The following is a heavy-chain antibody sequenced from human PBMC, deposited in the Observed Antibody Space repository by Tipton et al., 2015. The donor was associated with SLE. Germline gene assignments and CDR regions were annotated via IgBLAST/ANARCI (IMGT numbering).Heavy chain of an antibody. CDR1: GYIFTSYG. Sequence: QLVQSGAEVKKPGASVTVSCKASGYIFTSYGISWVRQAPGQGLEWMGWITVYNNNAKYAPEFQGRVSMTTDIPTNTAYMELRSLTSDDTAVYYCARVRVDKAMGVLDYWGQGTLVTVSS. J-gene: IGHJ4*02. D-gene: IGHD5-18*01. V-gene: IGHV1-18*01. CDR3: ARVRVDKAMGVLDY. CDR2: ITVYNNNA.